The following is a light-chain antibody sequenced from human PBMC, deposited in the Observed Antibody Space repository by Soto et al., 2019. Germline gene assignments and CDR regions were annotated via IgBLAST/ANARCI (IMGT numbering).Light chain of an antibody. Sequence: EIVLTQSPATMSLSPGERATLSCRASQSVNSNYLAWYQQKPGQAPRRIIYGASNTATGIPDRFSGSGSGTDFTLTISRLEPEDFAVYYCQQYGSSGTFGQGTKVEIK. CDR3: QQYGSSGT. J-gene: IGKJ1*01. CDR1: QSVNSNY. V-gene: IGKV3-20*01. CDR2: GAS.